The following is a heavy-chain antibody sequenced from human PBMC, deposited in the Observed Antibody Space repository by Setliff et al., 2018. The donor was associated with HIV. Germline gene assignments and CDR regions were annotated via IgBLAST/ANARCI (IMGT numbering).Heavy chain of an antibody. CDR3: ARSNGQWLKNWFDP. V-gene: IGHV3-64*01. CDR1: GFTFSSYA. Sequence: HPGGSLRLSCAASGFTFSSYAMSWVRQAPGKGLEYVSTISSNGGSTYYANFVKGRFTISRDNSKNTLYLQMGSLRAEDMAVYYCARSNGQWLKNWFDPWGQGTLVTVSS. D-gene: IGHD6-19*01. CDR2: ISSNGGST. J-gene: IGHJ5*02.